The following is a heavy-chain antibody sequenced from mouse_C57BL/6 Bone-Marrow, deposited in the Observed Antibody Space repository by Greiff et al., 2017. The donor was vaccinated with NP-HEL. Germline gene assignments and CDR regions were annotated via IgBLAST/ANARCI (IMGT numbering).Heavy chain of an antibody. CDR3: ARGLYYYGSSNFFDY. D-gene: IGHD1-1*01. Sequence: VQLQQSDAELVKPGASVKISCKVSGYTFTDHTIHWMKQRPEQGREWIGYIYPRDGSTKYNEKFKGKATLTADKSSSTAYMQLNSLTSEDSAVYFCARGLYYYGSSNFFDYWGQGTTLTVSS. CDR2: IYPRDGST. CDR1: GYTFTDHT. V-gene: IGHV1-78*01. J-gene: IGHJ2*01.